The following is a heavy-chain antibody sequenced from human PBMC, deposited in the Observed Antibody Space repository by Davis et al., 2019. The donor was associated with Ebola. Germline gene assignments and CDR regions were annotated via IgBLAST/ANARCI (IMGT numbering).Heavy chain of an antibody. CDR2: ISWNSGLI. D-gene: IGHD5/OR15-5a*01. CDR1: GFTCSKYG. Sequence: LSLTCAASGFTCSKYGMHWVRQPPGKALEWVSGISWNSGLIAYADSVKGRFTISRDNAKNSLYLQMNSLRAEDTALYYCTRASTTRHVDYWGQGSLVTVSA. V-gene: IGHV3-9*01. J-gene: IGHJ4*02. CDR3: TRASTTRHVDY.